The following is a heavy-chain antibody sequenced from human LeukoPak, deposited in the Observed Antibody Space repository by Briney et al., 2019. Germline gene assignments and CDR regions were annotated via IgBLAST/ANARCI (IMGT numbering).Heavy chain of an antibody. J-gene: IGHJ4*02. CDR1: GASISSGGYF. CDR2: IYYSGST. V-gene: IGHV4-31*03. D-gene: IGHD3-22*01. Sequence: SETLSLTCTVSGASISSGGYFWSWLRQHPGKGLEWIGYIYYSGSTYYSPSLKSRVTISVDTSKNQFSLKLNSVTAADTAVYYCASLSGFYLDWGQGTLVTVSS. CDR3: ASLSGFYLD.